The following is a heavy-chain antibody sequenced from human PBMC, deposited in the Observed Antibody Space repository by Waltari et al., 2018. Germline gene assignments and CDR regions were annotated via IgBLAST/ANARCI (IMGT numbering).Heavy chain of an antibody. CDR3: ANHYCASGSRNFGN. D-gene: IGHD3-10*01. Sequence: VPLVESGGGLVRPGGSLSLSCAASGFTFSAFDMSWIRQPPGKGLEWVPVMGCGGIPTYYADYVRGRFTISRDNSKNTLYLQMDSLRDEDAAVYYCANHYCASGSRNFGNWGQGTLVTVSS. V-gene: IGHV3-23*04. CDR2: MGCGGIPT. CDR1: GFTFSAFD. J-gene: IGHJ4*02.